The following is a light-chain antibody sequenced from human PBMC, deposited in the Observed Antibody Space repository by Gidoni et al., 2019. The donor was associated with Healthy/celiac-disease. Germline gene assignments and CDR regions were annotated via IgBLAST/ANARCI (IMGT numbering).Light chain of an antibody. CDR2: GPS. CDR1: QSVSSN. Sequence: EIVMTKSPATLSVSPGERATLSCRARQSVSSNLAWYQQKPGQAPRLLIYGPSTRATGIPARFSGSGSGAEFTLTISSLQSEYFAVYYCQQYNNWPQTFGQGTKVEIK. CDR3: QQYNNWPQT. J-gene: IGKJ1*01. V-gene: IGKV3-15*01.